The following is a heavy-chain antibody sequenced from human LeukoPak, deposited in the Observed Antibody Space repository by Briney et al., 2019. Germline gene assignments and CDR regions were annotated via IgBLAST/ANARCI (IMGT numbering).Heavy chain of an antibody. D-gene: IGHD6-19*01. CDR1: GFTFSIYT. Sequence: PGGSLRLSCAASGFTFSIYTMNWVRQAPGKRREWVSIINYNGDNKYYADSVQGRFTISRDNSKNTVYLQMNSLRAEDTAIYYCAKGGHCPALCTTQIAVAGYNDNWGQGTLVTVSS. V-gene: IGHV3-23*01. CDR2: INYNGDNK. J-gene: IGHJ4*02. CDR3: AKGGHCPALCTTQIAVAGYNDN.